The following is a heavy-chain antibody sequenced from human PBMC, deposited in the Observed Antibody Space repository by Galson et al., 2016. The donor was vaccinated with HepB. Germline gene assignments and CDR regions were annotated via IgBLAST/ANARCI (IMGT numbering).Heavy chain of an antibody. CDR1: GYSITSGYY. CDR3: ARQGARGSYLFDY. D-gene: IGHD3-16*02. J-gene: IGHJ4*02. Sequence: LSLTCTVSGYSITSGYYWGWIRQPPGKGLEWIGSIYHSGNTYSSPSLKSRVSISVDASNNQSSLKLTSVTAADTPVDFCARQGARGSYLFDYWGQGTLVTVSS. V-gene: IGHV4-38-2*02. CDR2: IYHSGNT.